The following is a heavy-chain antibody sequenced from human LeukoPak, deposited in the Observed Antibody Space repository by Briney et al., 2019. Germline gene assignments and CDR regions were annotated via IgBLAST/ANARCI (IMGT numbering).Heavy chain of an antibody. CDR3: AGNYDFWSGYYYY. D-gene: IGHD3-3*01. CDR1: GGSSSGYY. V-gene: IGHV4-34*01. J-gene: IGHJ4*02. CDR2: INHSGST. Sequence: PSETLSLTCAVYGGSSSGYYWSWIRQPPGKGLEWIGEINHSGSTNYNPSLKSRVTISVDTSKNQFSLKLSSVTAADTAVYYCAGNYDFWSGYYYYWGQGTLVTVSS.